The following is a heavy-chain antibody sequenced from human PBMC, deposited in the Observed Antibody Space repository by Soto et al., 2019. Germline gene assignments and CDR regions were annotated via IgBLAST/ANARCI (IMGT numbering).Heavy chain of an antibody. V-gene: IGHV3-74*01. CDR3: ARVKLGSYDWFDP. J-gene: IGHJ5*02. Sequence: EVQLVESGGDLVQPGGSLRLSCAASGFTFSNYWMHWVRQAPGKGLMWVSRINPDGSRTTYADSVKGRFAISRDNAKNTVYLPMHSLRAEDAAVYYCARVKLGSYDWFDPWGQGTLVTVSS. CDR1: GFTFSNYW. CDR2: INPDGSRT. D-gene: IGHD3-16*01.